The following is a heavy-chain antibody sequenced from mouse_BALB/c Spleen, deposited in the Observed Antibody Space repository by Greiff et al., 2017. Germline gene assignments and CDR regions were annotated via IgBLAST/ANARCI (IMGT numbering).Heavy chain of an antibody. CDR1: GFTFSSYG. V-gene: IGHV5-6*02. CDR2: ISSGGSYT. Sequence: EVMLVESGGDLVKPGGSLKLSCAASGFTFSSYGMSWVRQTPDKRLEWVATISSGGSYTYYPDSVKGRFTISRDNAKNTLYLQMSSLKSEDTAMYYCASPASYGNPHYYAMDYWGQGTSVTVSS. D-gene: IGHD2-10*02. J-gene: IGHJ4*01. CDR3: ASPASYGNPHYYAMDY.